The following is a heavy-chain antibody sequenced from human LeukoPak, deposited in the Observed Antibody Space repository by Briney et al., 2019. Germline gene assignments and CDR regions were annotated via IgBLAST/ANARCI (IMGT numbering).Heavy chain of an antibody. D-gene: IGHD6-6*01. V-gene: IGHV3-21*04. CDR2: IGSSENYI. J-gene: IGHJ6*03. Sequence: GGSLRLSCAASGFTFSTYSMNWVRQAPGKGLEWVSSIGSSENYIYYADSLKGRFTISRDRSKNTVYLQMNGLRADDTAVYYCAKDDVAAFATGYMDVWGKGTTVTVSS. CDR1: GFTFSTYS. CDR3: AKDDVAAFATGYMDV.